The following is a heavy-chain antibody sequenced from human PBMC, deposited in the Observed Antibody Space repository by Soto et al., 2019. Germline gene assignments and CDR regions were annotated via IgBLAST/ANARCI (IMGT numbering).Heavy chain of an antibody. Sequence: QVQLVQSGAEVKKPGSSVKVSCKASGGIFSTYAISWLRQAPGQGLEWMGGIIPIFGTPNYAQKFQGRVTITADESTTTAYLEVTRLRADDTAVYYCARDRDDYGSGNYYNRIDFWGQGSLLTVSS. V-gene: IGHV1-69*01. D-gene: IGHD3-10*01. CDR3: ARDRDDYGSGNYYNRIDF. CDR1: GGIFSTYA. CDR2: IIPIFGTP. J-gene: IGHJ4*02.